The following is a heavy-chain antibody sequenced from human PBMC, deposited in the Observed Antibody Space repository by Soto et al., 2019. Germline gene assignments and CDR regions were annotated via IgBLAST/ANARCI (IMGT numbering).Heavy chain of an antibody. V-gene: IGHV3-30*18. D-gene: IGHD5-12*01. CDR1: VVTFSSDG. CDR3: AKDLGGYNSY. J-gene: IGHJ4*02. CDR2: ISYDGSNK. Sequence: PWGSLRLCCAGSVVTFSSDGRHWVRQAPVKGLEWVAVISYDGSNKYYADSVKGRFTISRDNSKNTLYLQMNSLRAEDTAVYYCAKDLGGYNSYWGQGTLVTVSS.